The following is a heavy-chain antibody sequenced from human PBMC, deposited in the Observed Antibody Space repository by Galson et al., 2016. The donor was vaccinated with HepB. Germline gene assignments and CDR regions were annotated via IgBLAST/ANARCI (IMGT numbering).Heavy chain of an antibody. Sequence: SVKVSCKASGFPFNNYAITWVRQAPGQGLEWMGWINANSGNPTYGQDFAGRFVFSLDTSVTTAYLQISNLNTEDTAVYYCTRVCMSCSLDAYYFYYGMDVWGQGTTVTVSS. V-gene: IGHV7-4-1*02. J-gene: IGHJ6*02. CDR2: INANSGNP. D-gene: IGHD2-15*01. CDR3: TRVCMSCSLDAYYFYYGMDV. CDR1: GFPFNNYA.